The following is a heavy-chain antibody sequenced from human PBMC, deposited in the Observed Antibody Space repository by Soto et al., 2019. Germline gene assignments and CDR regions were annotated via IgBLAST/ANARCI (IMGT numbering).Heavy chain of an antibody. CDR1: GFTFSSYA. Sequence: GGSLRLSCAASGFTFSSYAMSWVRQAPGKGLEWVSAISGSGGSTYYADSVKGRFTISRDNSKNTLYLQMNSLRAEDTAVYYCAKDDIVVVPAAIWGDYYYGMDVWGQGTTVTVSS. J-gene: IGHJ6*02. CDR3: AKDDIVVVPAAIWGDYYYGMDV. D-gene: IGHD2-2*02. V-gene: IGHV3-23*01. CDR2: ISGSGGST.